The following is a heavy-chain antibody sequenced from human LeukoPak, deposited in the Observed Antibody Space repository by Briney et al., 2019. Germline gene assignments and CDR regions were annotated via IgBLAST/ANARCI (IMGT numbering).Heavy chain of an antibody. CDR1: GLGIADYG. V-gene: IGHV3-20*04. J-gene: IGHJ4*02. CDR3: ARGLSATWFSLAF. CDR2: ISWDGAS. D-gene: IGHD3-10*01. Sequence: PGGSLRLSCATSGLGIADYGMSWVRHVPGKGLEWVAGISWDGASGYSDSVKGRFTISRDNAKNSLYLQMIGLRGEDTAIYFCARGLSATWFSLAFWGQGALVTVSS.